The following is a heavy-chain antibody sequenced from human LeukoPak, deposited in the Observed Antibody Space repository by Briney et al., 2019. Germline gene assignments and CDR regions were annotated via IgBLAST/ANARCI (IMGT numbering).Heavy chain of an antibody. CDR3: VRDVGNYDSRGYYLGWFDP. D-gene: IGHD3-22*01. J-gene: IGHJ5*02. CDR2: TDRNTGNP. CDR1: GYTFMNYA. V-gene: IGHV7-4-1*02. Sequence: ASVKVSCKASGYTFMNYAINWVRQAPGQGLEWMGWTDRNTGNPTYAQGFTGRFVFSLDTSVTTAYLQISSLKAEDTAVYYCVRDVGNYDSRGYYLGWFDPWGQGTLVTVFS.